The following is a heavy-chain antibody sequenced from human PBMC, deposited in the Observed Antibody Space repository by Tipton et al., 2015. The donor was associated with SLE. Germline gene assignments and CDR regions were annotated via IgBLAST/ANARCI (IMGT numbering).Heavy chain of an antibody. CDR2: IFASGST. Sequence: TLSLTCTVSGGSINGGSFYWSWIRQPAGKGLEWIGQIFASGSTGYNPSLQSRVTISVDTSKNQFSLKLSSVTAADTAVYYCARHVRAAGAFDIWGQGTMVTVSS. V-gene: IGHV4-61*09. CDR3: ARHVRAAGAFDI. J-gene: IGHJ3*02. CDR1: GGSINGGSFY. D-gene: IGHD3-10*02.